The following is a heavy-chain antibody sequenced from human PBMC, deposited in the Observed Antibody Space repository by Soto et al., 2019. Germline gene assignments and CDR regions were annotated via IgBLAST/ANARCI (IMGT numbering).Heavy chain of an antibody. CDR2: ISSSSSYI. V-gene: IGHV3-21*01. CDR3: ARCRDYDILTGSDKLDY. CDR1: GFTFSSYS. J-gene: IGHJ4*02. D-gene: IGHD3-9*01. Sequence: PGGSLRLSCAASGFTFSSYSMNWVRQAPGKGLEWVSSISSSSSYIYYADSVKGRFTISRDNAKNSLYLQMNSLRAEDTAVYYCARCRDYDILTGSDKLDYWGQGTLVTVSS.